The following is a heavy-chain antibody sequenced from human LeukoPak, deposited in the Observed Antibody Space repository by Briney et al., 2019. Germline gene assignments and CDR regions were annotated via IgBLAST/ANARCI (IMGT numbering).Heavy chain of an antibody. CDR1: GFTFNSYD. D-gene: IGHD3-22*01. J-gene: IGHJ4*02. CDR3: AKELDSTGYFDY. V-gene: IGHV3-23*01. Sequence: PGGSLRLSCADSGFTFNSYDMNWVRQAPGKGLEWVSCIRGSGGSTYYADSVKGRFTISRDNAENTLYLQMNSLRAEDTAIYYCAKELDSTGYFDYWGQGTLVTVSS. CDR2: IRGSGGST.